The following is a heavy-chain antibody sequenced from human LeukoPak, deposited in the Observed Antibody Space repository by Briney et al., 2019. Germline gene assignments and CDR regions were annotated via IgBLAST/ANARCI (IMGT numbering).Heavy chain of an antibody. CDR3: ARARITMVRGQDY. J-gene: IGHJ4*02. CDR2: INPNSGGT. Sequence: ASVKVSCKASGYTFTGYYMHWVRQAPGQELEWMGWINPNSGGTNYAQKFQGRVTMTRDTSISTAYMELSRLRSDDTAVYYCARARITMVRGQDYWGQGTLVTVSS. CDR1: GYTFTGYY. V-gene: IGHV1-2*02. D-gene: IGHD3-10*01.